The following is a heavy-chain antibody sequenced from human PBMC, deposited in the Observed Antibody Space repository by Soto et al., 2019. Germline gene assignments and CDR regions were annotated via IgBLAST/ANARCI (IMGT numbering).Heavy chain of an antibody. CDR2: ITGSGGGT. J-gene: IGHJ4*02. CDR1: GFTFSKYA. Sequence: GXLRLSCAASGFTFSKYAMTWVRQAPGKGLEWVSVITGSGGGTYFVDSVKGRFTISRDNSKNTVYLQMNSLRAEDTAVYYCAKRPLTAAGFDYWGQGTLVTVSS. V-gene: IGHV3-23*01. CDR3: AKRPLTAAGFDY. D-gene: IGHD6-13*01.